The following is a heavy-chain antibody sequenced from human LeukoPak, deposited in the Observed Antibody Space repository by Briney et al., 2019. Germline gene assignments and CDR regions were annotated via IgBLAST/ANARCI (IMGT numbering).Heavy chain of an antibody. J-gene: IGHJ4*02. CDR2: FDPEDGET. CDR1: GYTLTELS. D-gene: IGHD3-16*01. CDR3: AIGAARRFDY. Sequence: ASVKVSCKVSGYTLTELSMHWVRQAPGKGLEWMGGFDPEDGETIYAQKFQGRVTMTRDTSTSTVYMELSSLRSEDTAVYYCAIGAARRFDYWGQGTLVTVSS. V-gene: IGHV1-24*01.